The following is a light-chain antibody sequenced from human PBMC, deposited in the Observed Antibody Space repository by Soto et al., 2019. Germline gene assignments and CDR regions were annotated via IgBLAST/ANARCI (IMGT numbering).Light chain of an antibody. J-gene: IGKJ5*01. V-gene: IGKV3-11*01. CDR3: HQRQYWPPIT. CDR1: LSVSVY. CDR2: DAS. Sequence: EIVLTQSPGTLPLSPGERATLSCRTSLSVSVYLDWYQQKPGQAPRLLISDASNRATGIPARFSGSGSGTDFTLTISSLEPEDFAVYYCHQRQYWPPITFGQGTRLEIK.